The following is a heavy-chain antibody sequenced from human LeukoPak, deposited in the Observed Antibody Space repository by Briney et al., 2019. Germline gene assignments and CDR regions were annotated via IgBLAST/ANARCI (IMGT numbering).Heavy chain of an antibody. D-gene: IGHD3-10*01. CDR2: ISADGART. Sequence: GGSLRLSCAASGFTFGTYTMSWVRQVPGQGLEWVAGISADGARTYYAGSVQGRFTISRDNANNMLNLQLSALRADKAAVYCCAKDRGALPHPFWFYYWGQGTMVAVSS. V-gene: IGHV3-23*01. CDR3: AKDRGALPHPFWFYY. CDR1: GFTFGTYT. J-gene: IGHJ4*02.